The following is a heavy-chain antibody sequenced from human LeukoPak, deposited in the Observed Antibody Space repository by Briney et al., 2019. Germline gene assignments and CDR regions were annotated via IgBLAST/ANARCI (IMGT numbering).Heavy chain of an antibody. V-gene: IGHV3-23*01. CDR1: GFTFSSYT. Sequence: PGGSLRLSCAASGFTFSSYTMNWVRQAPGKGLEWVSGISGRSDSTNYADSVKGRSTISRDNSKNTLYLQINSLRAEDTAVYYCARADDYPDLKPFDYWGQGTLVTVSS. J-gene: IGHJ4*02. CDR3: ARADDYPDLKPFDY. D-gene: IGHD4-11*01. CDR2: ISGRSDST.